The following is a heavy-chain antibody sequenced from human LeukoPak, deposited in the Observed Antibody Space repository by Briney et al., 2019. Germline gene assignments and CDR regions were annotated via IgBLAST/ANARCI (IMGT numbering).Heavy chain of an antibody. V-gene: IGHV1-2*02. CDR3: ARDRLRTYYDFWSGYYDYYMDV. CDR2: INPNSGGT. D-gene: IGHD3-3*01. Sequence: ASVKVSCKASGYTFTGYYMHWVRQAPGQGLEWMGWINPNSGGTNYAQKFQSRVTMTRDTSISTAYMELSRLRSDDTAVYYCARDRLRTYYDFWSGYYDYYMDVWGKGTTVTVSS. CDR1: GYTFTGYY. J-gene: IGHJ6*03.